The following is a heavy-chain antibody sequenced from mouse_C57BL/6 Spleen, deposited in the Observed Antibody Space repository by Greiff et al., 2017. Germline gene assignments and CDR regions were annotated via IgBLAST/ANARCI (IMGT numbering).Heavy chain of an antibody. V-gene: IGHV3-6*01. CDR2: ISYDGSH. CDR1: GYSITSGYY. D-gene: IGHD2-14*01. J-gene: IGHJ2*01. Sequence: EVKLQESGPGLVKPSQSLSLTCSVTGYSITSGYYWNWIRQFPGNKLEWMGYISYDGSHNYNPSLKNRISITRDTSKNQFFLKLNSVTTEDTATYYCARAHIGVYFDYWGQGTTLTVSS. CDR3: ARAHIGVYFDY.